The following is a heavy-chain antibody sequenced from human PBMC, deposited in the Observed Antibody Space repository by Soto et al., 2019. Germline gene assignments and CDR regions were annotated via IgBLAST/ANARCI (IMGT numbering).Heavy chain of an antibody. V-gene: IGHV3-53*01. CDR2: IYSGGST. Sequence: GSLRLSCAASGFIVSFNSMSWVRQAPGKGLEWVSVIYSGGSTYYADSVKGRFTISRDNAKNSLYLQMNSLRAEDTAVYYCARVLDYDYVWGSYPLNWFDPWGQGTLVTVSS. CDR3: ARVLDYDYVWGSYPLNWFDP. CDR1: GFIVSFNS. J-gene: IGHJ5*02. D-gene: IGHD3-16*02.